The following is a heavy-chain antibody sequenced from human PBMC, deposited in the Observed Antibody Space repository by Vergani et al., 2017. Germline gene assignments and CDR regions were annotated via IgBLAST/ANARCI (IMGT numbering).Heavy chain of an antibody. D-gene: IGHD3-10*01. J-gene: IGHJ4*02. Sequence: QVQLQQWGAGLLKPSETLSLTCAVYGGSFSGYYWSWIRQPPGKGLEWIGEINHSGSTNYNPSLKSRVTISVDTSKNQFSLKLSPVTAADTAVYYCARGATRTHRAVGYWGQGTLVTVSS. CDR1: GGSFSGYY. CDR3: ARGATRTHRAVGY. CDR2: INHSGST. V-gene: IGHV4-34*01.